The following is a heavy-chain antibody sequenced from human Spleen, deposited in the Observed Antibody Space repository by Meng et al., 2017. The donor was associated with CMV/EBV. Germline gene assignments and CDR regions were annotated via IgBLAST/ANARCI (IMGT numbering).Heavy chain of an antibody. CDR2: IYYSGST. CDR1: GGSVSSGSYY. J-gene: IGHJ3*02. Sequence: SETLSLTCTVSGGSVSSGSYYWSWIRQPPGKGLEWIGYIYYSGSTNYNPSLKSRVTISVDTSKNQFSLKLSSVTAADTAVYYCARVKSYNWNDGGAFDIWGQGTMVTVSS. D-gene: IGHD1-1*01. V-gene: IGHV4-61*01. CDR3: ARVKSYNWNDGGAFDI.